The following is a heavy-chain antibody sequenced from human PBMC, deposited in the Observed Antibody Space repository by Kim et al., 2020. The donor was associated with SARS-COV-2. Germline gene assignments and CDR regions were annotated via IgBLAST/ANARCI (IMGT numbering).Heavy chain of an antibody. J-gene: IGHJ4*02. D-gene: IGHD2-15*01. CDR3: AREQGGYFDY. CDR1: GFTFSSYA. V-gene: IGHV3-30*04. CDR2: ISYDGSNK. Sequence: WGSLRLSGAASGFTFSSYAMHWVRQAPGKGLEWVAVISYDGSNKHYVDSVKGRFTISRDNSKNTLYLQMNSLRAEDTAVYYCAREQGGYFDYWGQGTLVTVSS.